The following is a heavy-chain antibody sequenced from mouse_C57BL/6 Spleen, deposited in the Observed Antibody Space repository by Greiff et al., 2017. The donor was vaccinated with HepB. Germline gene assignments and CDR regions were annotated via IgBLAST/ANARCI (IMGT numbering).Heavy chain of an antibody. CDR2: IYPGSGST. J-gene: IGHJ2*01. CDR3: ARAHDGYYGGEY. D-gene: IGHD2-3*01. Sequence: VQLQQSGAELVKPGASVKMSCKASGYTFTSYWITWVKQRPGQGLEWIGDIYPGSGSTNYNEKFKSKATLTVDTSSSTAYMQLSSLTSEDSAVYYSARAHDGYYGGEYWGQGTTLTVSS. V-gene: IGHV1-55*01. CDR1: GYTFTSYW.